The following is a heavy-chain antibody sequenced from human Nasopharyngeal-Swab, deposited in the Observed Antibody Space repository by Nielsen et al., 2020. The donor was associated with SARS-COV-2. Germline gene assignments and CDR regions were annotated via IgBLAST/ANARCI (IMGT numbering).Heavy chain of an antibody. CDR2: ISGSGGST. Sequence: ETLSLTCAASGFTFSSYAMSWVRQAPGKGLEWVSAISGSGGSTYYADSVKGRFTISRDNSKNTLYLQMNSLRAEGTAVYYCAKDKSRNFYYYDSSGKNAFDIWGQGTMVTVSS. D-gene: IGHD3-22*01. CDR1: GFTFSSYA. J-gene: IGHJ3*02. CDR3: AKDKSRNFYYYDSSGKNAFDI. V-gene: IGHV3-23*01.